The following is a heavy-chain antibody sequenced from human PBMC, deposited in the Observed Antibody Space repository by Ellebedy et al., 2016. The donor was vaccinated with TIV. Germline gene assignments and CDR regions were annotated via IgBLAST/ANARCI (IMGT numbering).Heavy chain of an antibody. V-gene: IGHV1-46*01. CDR1: GYTFTSYY. Sequence: AASVKVSCKASGYTFTSYYIHWVRQAPGQGLEWMGRINPTGGSTNYEQKVQGRVSMTRETSTSTVYMALSSLRSEDTAVYYCGRVLGSYGWFDPWGQGTPVTVSS. CDR3: GRVLGSYGWFDP. J-gene: IGHJ5*02. D-gene: IGHD3-16*01. CDR2: INPTGGST.